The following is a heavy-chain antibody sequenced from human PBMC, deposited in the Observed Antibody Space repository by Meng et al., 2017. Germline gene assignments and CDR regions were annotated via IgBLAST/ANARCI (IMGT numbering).Heavy chain of an antibody. D-gene: IGHD4-17*01. V-gene: IGHV3-23*01. J-gene: IGHJ5*02. CDR2: ISDSGGNT. CDR3: AKGSTVTLTGWFDP. Sequence: ETLSLTCAASGFTFSSYAMSWVRQAPGKGLEWVSGISDSGGNTYYADSVKGRFTISRDNSKNTLYLQMNSLRAEDTAVYYCAKGSTVTLTGWFDPWGQGTLVTVSS. CDR1: GFTFSSYA.